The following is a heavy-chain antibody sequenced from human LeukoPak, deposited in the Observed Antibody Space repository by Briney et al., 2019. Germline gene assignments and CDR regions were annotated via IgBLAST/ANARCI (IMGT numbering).Heavy chain of an antibody. V-gene: IGHV3-7*01. CDR2: IKQDGSEK. Sequence: GGSLRLSCAASGSPVGSYWMRWVRQAPGKGPEWVANIKQDGSEKYYVDSVKGRFTISRDNAKNSLYLQMNSLRAEDTAVYYCARAGTYDRGGDFDYWGQGTLVTVSS. CDR1: GSPVGSYW. D-gene: IGHD3-22*01. J-gene: IGHJ4*02. CDR3: ARAGTYDRGGDFDY.